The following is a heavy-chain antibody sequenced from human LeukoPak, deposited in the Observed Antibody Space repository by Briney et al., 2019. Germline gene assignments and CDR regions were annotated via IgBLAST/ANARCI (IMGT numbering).Heavy chain of an antibody. V-gene: IGHV4-39*07. J-gene: IGHJ6*03. D-gene: IGHD6-13*01. CDR1: GGSISSSSHY. CDR3: ARAPMYSSSWYSSYYYYMDV. CDR2: FFDSGST. Sequence: SETLSLTCSVSGGSISSSSHYWGWIRQSPGMGLEWIGSFFDSGSTYYNPSLKSRVTMSVDTSKNQFSLKLSSVTAADTGVYYCARAPMYSSSWYSSYYYYMDVWGKGTTVTVSS.